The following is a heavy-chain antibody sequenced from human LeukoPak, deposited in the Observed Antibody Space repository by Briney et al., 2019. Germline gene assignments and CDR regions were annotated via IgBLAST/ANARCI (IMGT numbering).Heavy chain of an antibody. Sequence: SETLSLTCTVSGGSISSYYWSWIRQPPGKGLEWIGYIYYSGSTNYNPSLKSRVTMSVDTSKNQFSLKLSSVTAADTAVYYCARSPAFDYDSSGYYYVLGFFDYWGQGTLVTVSS. V-gene: IGHV4-59*08. CDR2: IYYSGST. J-gene: IGHJ4*02. CDR1: GGSISSYY. D-gene: IGHD3-22*01. CDR3: ARSPAFDYDSSGYYYVLGFFDY.